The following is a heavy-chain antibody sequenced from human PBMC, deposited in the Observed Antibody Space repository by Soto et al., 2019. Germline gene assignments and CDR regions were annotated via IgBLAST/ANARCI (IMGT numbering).Heavy chain of an antibody. CDR3: ARGLADSGAFDI. CDR1: GFTFSSYA. V-gene: IGHV3-30-3*01. J-gene: IGHJ3*02. CDR2: ISYDGSNK. Sequence: QVQLVESGGGVVQPGRSLRLSCAASGFTFSSYAMHWVRQAPGKGLEWVAVISYDGSNKYYADSVKGRFTISRDNSKNKLYLQMNSLRAEDTAVYYCARGLADSGAFDIWGQGTMVTVSS.